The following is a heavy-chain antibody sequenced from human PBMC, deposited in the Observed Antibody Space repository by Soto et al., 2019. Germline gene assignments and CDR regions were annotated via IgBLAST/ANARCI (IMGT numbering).Heavy chain of an antibody. CDR2: IYHSGST. D-gene: IGHD3-22*01. V-gene: IGHV4-4*02. J-gene: IGHJ3*02. CDR3: ARDKGYYYDSSSAFDI. Sequence: SETLSLTCAVSGGSISSSNWWSWVRQPPGKGLEWIGEIYHSGSTNYNPSLKSRVTISVDKSKNQYSLKLSSVTAADTAVYYCARDKGYYYDSSSAFDIWGQGTMVTVSS. CDR1: GGSISSSNW.